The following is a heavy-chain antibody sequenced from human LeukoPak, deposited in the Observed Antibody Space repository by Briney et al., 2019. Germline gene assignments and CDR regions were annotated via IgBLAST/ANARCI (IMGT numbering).Heavy chain of an antibody. CDR2: SYYSGST. V-gene: IGHV4-31*03. CDR3: ARADYGSSGYYSSPYYFDY. Sequence: PSESLSLTCTVSGGSISSGGYYWSWIRQHPGKGLEWIGYSYYSGSTYYNPSLKSRVTISVDTSKNQFSLKLSSVTAADTAVYYCARADYGSSGYYSSPYYFDYWGQGTLVTVSS. CDR1: GGSISSGGYY. D-gene: IGHD3-22*01. J-gene: IGHJ4*02.